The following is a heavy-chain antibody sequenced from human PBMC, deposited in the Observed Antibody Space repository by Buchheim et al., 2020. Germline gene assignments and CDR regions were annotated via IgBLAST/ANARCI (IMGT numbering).Heavy chain of an antibody. CDR1: ELTFSDDY. J-gene: IGHJ4*02. Sequence: QVQLVQSGAEVRKSGASVKVSCKTSELTFSDDYMNWVRQAPGQGLEWMGWIYVGAGDVQYSKKFQGRITLTRDTSISTAYMELNRLTSDDAAVYYCARDPVPVSGTSLDYWGQGT. D-gene: IGHD1-14*01. CDR3: ARDPVPVSGTSLDY. V-gene: IGHV1-2*02. CDR2: IYVGAGDV.